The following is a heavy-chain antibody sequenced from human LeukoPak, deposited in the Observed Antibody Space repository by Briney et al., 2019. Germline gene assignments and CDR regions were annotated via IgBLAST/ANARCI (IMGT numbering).Heavy chain of an antibody. V-gene: IGHV3-21*01. CDR3: ARDGLRYSGYGRDYYGMDV. D-gene: IGHD5-12*01. J-gene: IGHJ6*02. CDR1: GFTFSSYS. CDR2: ISSSSSYI. Sequence: GGSLRLSCAASGFTFSSYSMNWVRQAPGKGLEWVSSISSSSSYIYYADSVKGRFTISRDNAKNSLYLQMNSLRDEDTAVYYCARDGLRYSGYGRDYYGMDVWGQGTTVTVSS.